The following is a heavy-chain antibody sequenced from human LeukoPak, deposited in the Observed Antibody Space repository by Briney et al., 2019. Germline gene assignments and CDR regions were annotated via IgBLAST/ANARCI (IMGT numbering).Heavy chain of an antibody. V-gene: IGHV3-21*01. CDR2: ISSSSGYI. J-gene: IGHJ4*02. CDR3: ARDRDIGYDY. D-gene: IGHD5-12*01. CDR1: GFTFSSYS. Sequence: GGSLRLSCAASGFTFSSYSMYWVRQAPGKGLEWVSSISSSSGYIYYADSVKGRFTISRDNAKNSLFLQMNSLRAEDTAVYYCARDRDIGYDYWGQGTLVTVSS.